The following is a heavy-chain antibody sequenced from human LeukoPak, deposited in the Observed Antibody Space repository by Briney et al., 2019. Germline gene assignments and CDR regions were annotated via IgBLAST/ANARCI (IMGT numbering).Heavy chain of an antibody. V-gene: IGHV4-34*01. CDR3: ARVSREASCYGGAFDY. CDR2: INHSGST. Sequence: SETLSLTCAVYGGSFGGYYWSWIRQPPGKGLEWIGEINHSGSTNYNPSLKSRVTISVDTSKNQFSLKLSSVTAADTAVYYCARVSREASCYGGAFDYWGQGTLVTVSS. D-gene: IGHD2-2*01. J-gene: IGHJ4*02. CDR1: GGSFGGYY.